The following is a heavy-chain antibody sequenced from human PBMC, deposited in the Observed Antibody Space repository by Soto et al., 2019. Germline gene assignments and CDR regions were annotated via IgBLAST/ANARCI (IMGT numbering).Heavy chain of an antibody. CDR2: IIPIFGTA. Sequence: EASVKVSCKASGGTFSSYAISWVRQAPGQGLEWMGGIIPIFGTANYAQKFQGRVTITADESTSTAYMELSSLRSEDTAVYYCARDGYYYGSGILGGYYYGMDVWGQGTTVTVSS. CDR3: ARDGYYYGSGILGGYYYGMDV. CDR1: GGTFSSYA. J-gene: IGHJ6*02. V-gene: IGHV1-69*13. D-gene: IGHD3-10*01.